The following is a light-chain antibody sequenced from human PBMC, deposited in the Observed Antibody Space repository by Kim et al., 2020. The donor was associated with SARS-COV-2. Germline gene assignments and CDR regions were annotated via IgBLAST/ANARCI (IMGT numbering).Light chain of an antibody. CDR3: QAWDSSTVV. Sequence: VAPGQTASITCAGDKLGDKYACWYQQKPGQSPVLVIYQDSKRPSGIPERFSGSNSGNTATLTISGTQAMDEADYYCQAWDSSTVVFGGGTQLTVL. CDR2: QDS. CDR1: KLGDKY. V-gene: IGLV3-1*01. J-gene: IGLJ2*01.